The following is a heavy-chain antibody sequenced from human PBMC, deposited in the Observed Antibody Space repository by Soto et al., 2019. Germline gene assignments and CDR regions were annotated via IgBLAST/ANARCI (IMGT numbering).Heavy chain of an antibody. CDR2: IIPIFGTA. CDR1: GGTFSSYA. Sequence: QVQLVPAGAGVKKPGSSVKVSCKASGGTFSSYAISWVRQAPGQGLEWMGGIIPIFGTANYAQKFQGRVTITADESTSTAYMELSSLRSEDTAVYYCARVLKGYYDSSGYAFDIWGQGTMVTVSS. CDR3: ARVLKGYYDSSGYAFDI. J-gene: IGHJ3*02. V-gene: IGHV1-69*01. D-gene: IGHD3-22*01.